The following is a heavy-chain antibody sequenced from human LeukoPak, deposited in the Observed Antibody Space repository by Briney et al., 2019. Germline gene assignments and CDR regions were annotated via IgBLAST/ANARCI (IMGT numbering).Heavy chain of an antibody. Sequence: GGSLRPSCAASGFTFSSYGMHWVRQAPGKGLEWVAVISYDGSNKYYADSVKGRFTISRDNSKNTLYLQMNSLRAEDTAVYYCAKESALTNAFDIWGQGTMVTVSS. CDR2: ISYDGSNK. D-gene: IGHD1-14*01. CDR1: GFTFSSYG. J-gene: IGHJ3*02. V-gene: IGHV3-30*18. CDR3: AKESALTNAFDI.